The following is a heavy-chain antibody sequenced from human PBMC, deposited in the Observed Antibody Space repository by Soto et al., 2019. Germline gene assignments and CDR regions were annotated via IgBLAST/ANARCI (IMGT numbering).Heavy chain of an antibody. J-gene: IGHJ5*02. Sequence: GGSLRLSCAASGFTFSSYSMNWVRQAPGKGLEWVSYISSSSSTIYYADSVKGRFTISRDNAKNSLYLQMNSLRAEDTAVYYCARGGYCSGGSCYSYVLKFDPCGQGTLVTVSS. CDR1: GFTFSSYS. V-gene: IGHV3-48*01. CDR3: ARGGYCSGGSCYSYVLKFDP. D-gene: IGHD2-15*01. CDR2: ISSSSSTI.